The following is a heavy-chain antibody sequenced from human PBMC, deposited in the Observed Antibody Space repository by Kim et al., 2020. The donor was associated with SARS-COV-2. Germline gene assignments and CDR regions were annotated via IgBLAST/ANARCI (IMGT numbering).Heavy chain of an antibody. CDR3: ARGTHLDYDCYYGRDV. CDR1: GGSISSSNW. CDR2: IYHGAST. Sequence: SETLSLTCAVSGGSISSSNWSSCVRQPPGKRVEWIGEIYHGASTNYKPSLKSRVTISVDKSKNHFSLKLSSVTAADTAVYYCARGTHLDYDCYYGRDVWGQGTTVTVSS. V-gene: IGHV4-4*02. J-gene: IGHJ6*02.